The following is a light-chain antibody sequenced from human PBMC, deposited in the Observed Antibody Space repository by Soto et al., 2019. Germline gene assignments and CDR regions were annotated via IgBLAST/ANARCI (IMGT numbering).Light chain of an antibody. Sequence: EIVLTQSPGTLSLSPGERATLSCRASQSVSNNYLAWYQQKPGQAPRLLIYGASNRATGIPDRFSGSGSGTDFTLSISRLEPEDFAVYYCQQYGSSGTFGQGTNVAI. CDR1: QSVSNNY. CDR3: QQYGSSGT. V-gene: IGKV3-20*01. CDR2: GAS. J-gene: IGKJ1*01.